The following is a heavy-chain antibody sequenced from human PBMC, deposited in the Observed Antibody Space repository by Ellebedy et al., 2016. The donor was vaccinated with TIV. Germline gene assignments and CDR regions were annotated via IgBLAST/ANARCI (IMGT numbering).Heavy chain of an antibody. Sequence: ASVKVSCKASGYAFGSYGIRGGRQAPGQGLEWMGWISAYTGDTEFAKKVQGRVTLTTDSSTSTAYMPLRSLRSDDTAVYYCARDMVQGMVARYLWFDYWGQGTLVTVSS. D-gene: IGHD3-10*01. CDR1: GYAFGSYG. CDR2: ISAYTGDT. CDR3: ARDMVQGMVARYLWFDY. V-gene: IGHV1-18*01. J-gene: IGHJ4*02.